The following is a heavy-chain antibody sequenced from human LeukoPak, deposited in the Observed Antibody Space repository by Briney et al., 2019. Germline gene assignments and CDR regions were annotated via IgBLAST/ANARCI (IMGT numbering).Heavy chain of an antibody. CDR2: IRYDGSNK. D-gene: IGHD5-18*01. Sequence: GGSLRLSCAASGFTFSSYGMHWVRQAPGKGLEWVAFIRYDGSNKYYADSVKGRFTISRDNSKNTLYLQMNSLRAEDTAVYYCAKDQDTAIVFDCWGQGTLVTVSS. V-gene: IGHV3-30*02. J-gene: IGHJ4*02. CDR1: GFTFSSYG. CDR3: AKDQDTAIVFDC.